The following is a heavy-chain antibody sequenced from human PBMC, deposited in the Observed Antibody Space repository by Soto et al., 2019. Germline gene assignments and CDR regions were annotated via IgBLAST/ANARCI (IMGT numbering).Heavy chain of an antibody. J-gene: IGHJ4*02. CDR2: IYYSGST. D-gene: IGHD3-22*01. Sequence: SSETLSLTCTVSGGSISSGGYYWSWIRQHPGKGLEWIGYIYYSGSTYYNPSLKSRVTISVDTSKNQFSLKLSSVTAADTAVYYCARSVGYYDSSGNHAPEYFDYWGQGTLVTVSS. CDR1: GGSISSGGYY. V-gene: IGHV4-31*03. CDR3: ARSVGYYDSSGNHAPEYFDY.